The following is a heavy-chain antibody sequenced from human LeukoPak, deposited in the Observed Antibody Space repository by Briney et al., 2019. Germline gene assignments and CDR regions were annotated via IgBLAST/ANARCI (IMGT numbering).Heavy chain of an antibody. Sequence: SETLSLTCAVYGGSFSGYYWSWIRQPPGKGLEWIGEINHSGSTNYNPSLKSRVTISVDTSKNQLSLKLSSVTAADTAVYYCARHRAGFVKSFDYWGQGTLVTVSS. J-gene: IGHJ4*02. D-gene: IGHD2/OR15-2a*01. CDR1: GGSFSGYY. CDR3: ARHRAGFVKSFDY. V-gene: IGHV4-34*01. CDR2: INHSGST.